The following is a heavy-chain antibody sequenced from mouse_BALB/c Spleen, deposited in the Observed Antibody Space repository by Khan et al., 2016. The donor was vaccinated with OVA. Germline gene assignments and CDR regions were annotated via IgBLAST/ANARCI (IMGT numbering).Heavy chain of an antibody. D-gene: IGHD2-12*01. V-gene: IGHV1-84*02. CDR1: GYTFTDYY. CDR2: IYAGSGNT. J-gene: IGHJ2*01. CDR3: PSRGYAGHSWGDY. Sequence: QVQLQQSGPELVKPGASVKISCKASGYTFTDYYINWVKQKPGQGWEWSGWIYAGSGNTKYNEKLKGMATLTVDTSSSTAYMQLSSLTSSDTAFAFCPSRGYAGHSWGDYWGQGTTTTVSS.